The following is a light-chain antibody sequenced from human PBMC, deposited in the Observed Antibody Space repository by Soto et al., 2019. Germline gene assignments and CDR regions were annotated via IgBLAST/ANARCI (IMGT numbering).Light chain of an antibody. CDR2: SDN. Sequence: QSVLTQPPSASGTPGQRVTISCSGSSSNIGSNPVSWYQQLPGTAPKSLIYSDNQRPSGVPDQISGSRSGTSASLAISGLQSEDEAEYYCAAWDDSLRGRVFGGGTKLTVL. V-gene: IGLV1-44*01. CDR1: SSNIGSNP. CDR3: AAWDDSLRGRV. J-gene: IGLJ2*01.